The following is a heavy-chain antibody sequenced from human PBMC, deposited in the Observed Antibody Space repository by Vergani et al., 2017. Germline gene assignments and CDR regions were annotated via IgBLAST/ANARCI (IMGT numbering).Heavy chain of an antibody. D-gene: IGHD1-1*01. J-gene: IGHJ4*02. CDR2: IYPADSDT. CDR3: ARHTTYTDS. CDR1: EYSFGNYW. Sequence: EVELVQSGPEMRKPGESLKISCKGSEYSFGNYWIGWVRQMPGKGLEWMGIIYPADSDTRYSTSFQGQVTIPADKSISTAFLQWDRLKASDTALYCCARHTTYTDSWGQGTLVTISS. V-gene: IGHV5-51*01.